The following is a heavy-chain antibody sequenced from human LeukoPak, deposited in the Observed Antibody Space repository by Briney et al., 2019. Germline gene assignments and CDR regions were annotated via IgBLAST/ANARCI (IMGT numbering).Heavy chain of an antibody. CDR3: AREIVVVPAAIPKVPHYYYYYGMDV. CDR2: IIPIFGTA. Sequence: ASVKVSCKASGYTFTSYAMHWVRQAPGQRLEWMGGIIPIFGTANYAQKFQGRVTITADESTSTAYMELSSLRSEDTAVYYCAREIVVVPAAIPKVPHYYYYYGMDVWGQGTTVTVSS. D-gene: IGHD2-2*01. CDR1: GYTFTSYA. J-gene: IGHJ6*02. V-gene: IGHV1-69*13.